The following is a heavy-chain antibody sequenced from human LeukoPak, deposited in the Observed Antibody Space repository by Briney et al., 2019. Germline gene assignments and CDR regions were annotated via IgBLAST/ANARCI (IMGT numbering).Heavy chain of an antibody. Sequence: GGSVRLSCAASGFTFSSIRMLWDPQAPGKGLVGGADLWYDGSNKYYADSVKGRFTISRDNSKNTLYLHMHSLRSEDTAVFYCYKDRAGGSYYFDYWGQGTLVTVSS. D-gene: IGHD1-26*01. CDR1: GFTFSSIR. CDR2: LWYDGSNK. J-gene: IGHJ4*02. CDR3: YKDRAGGSYYFDY. V-gene: IGHV3-33*06.